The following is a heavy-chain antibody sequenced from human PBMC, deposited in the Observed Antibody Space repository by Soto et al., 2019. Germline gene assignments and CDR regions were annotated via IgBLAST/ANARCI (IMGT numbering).Heavy chain of an antibody. D-gene: IGHD2-21*02. V-gene: IGHV3-21*01. CDR1: GFTFRSFT. CDR2: IRSNSAYI. CDR3: ARGREEYGGNSARFDY. Sequence: GGSQRLSCAASGFTFRSFTMNWVGQAPGKGLEWVSTIRSNSAYIYYTDALRGRFTISRDNAKNSLHLQMNSLRAEDTAVYYCARGREEYGGNSARFDYWGQGTLVTVPS. J-gene: IGHJ4*02.